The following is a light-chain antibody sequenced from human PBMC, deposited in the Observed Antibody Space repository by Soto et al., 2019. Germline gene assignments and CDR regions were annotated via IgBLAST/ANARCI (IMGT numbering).Light chain of an antibody. CDR3: QHYDSSPPYT. CDR1: RSFASSY. Sequence: EIVLTQSPVTLSLSPGERATLSCRASRSFASSYLGWYQQKPGQAPRLLFYAASTRATGIPDRFSGSGSATDFTLTISRLEPEDSAVYYCQHYDSSPPYTFGQGTKLEIK. J-gene: IGKJ2*01. CDR2: AAS. V-gene: IGKV3-20*01.